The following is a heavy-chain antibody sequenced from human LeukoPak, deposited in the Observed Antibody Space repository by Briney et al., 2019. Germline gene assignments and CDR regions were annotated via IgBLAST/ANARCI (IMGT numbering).Heavy chain of an antibody. V-gene: IGHV4-61*02. CDR2: IYTSGST. Sequence: SETLSLTCTVSGGSISSGSYYWSWIRQPAGKGLEWIGRIYTSGSTNYNPSLKSRVTISVDTSKNQFSLKLSSVTAADTAVYYCARVPRRPLTSRYYYYYYMDVWGKGTTVTVSS. CDR1: GGSISSGSYY. D-gene: IGHD3-16*01. CDR3: ARVPRRPLTSRYYYYYYMDV. J-gene: IGHJ6*03.